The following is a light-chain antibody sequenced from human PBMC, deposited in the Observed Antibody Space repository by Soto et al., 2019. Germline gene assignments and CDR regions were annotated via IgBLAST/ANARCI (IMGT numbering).Light chain of an antibody. CDR2: GAS. CDR3: QQYDSSPRLT. J-gene: IGKJ4*01. V-gene: IGKV3-20*01. Sequence: EIVLTQSPGTLSLSPGERATLSCRASQSVSSSYLAWYQQKPGQAPRLLIYGASSRATCISDWFSGSGSGTDFIVTISRLEHEDFAVYYCQQYDSSPRLTFGGGTKVEIK. CDR1: QSVSSSY.